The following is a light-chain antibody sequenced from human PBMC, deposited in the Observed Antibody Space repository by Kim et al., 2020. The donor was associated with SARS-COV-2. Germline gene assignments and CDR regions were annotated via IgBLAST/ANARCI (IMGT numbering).Light chain of an antibody. CDR3: NSRDSSGNHLV. Sequence: ALGQTGRITCQGDSLRSYDASWYQQKPGQAPVLVIYGKNNRPSGIPDRFSGSSSGNTASLTITGAQAEDEADYYCNSRDSSGNHLVFGGGTQLTVL. V-gene: IGLV3-19*01. J-gene: IGLJ3*02. CDR1: SLRSYD. CDR2: GKN.